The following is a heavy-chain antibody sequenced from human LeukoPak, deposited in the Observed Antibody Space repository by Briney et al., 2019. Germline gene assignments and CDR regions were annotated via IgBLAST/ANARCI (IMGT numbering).Heavy chain of an antibody. CDR3: ARGVVAARFWFDP. Sequence: SETLSLTCTVSGGSISSYYWSWIRQPPGKGLEWIGYIYYSGTPHYTPPLKTRLTISVDTSNNQFSLKLSSVTAADTAVYYCARGVVAARFWFDPWGQGALVTVSS. V-gene: IGHV4-59*01. J-gene: IGHJ5*02. D-gene: IGHD2-15*01. CDR2: IYYSGTP. CDR1: GGSISSYY.